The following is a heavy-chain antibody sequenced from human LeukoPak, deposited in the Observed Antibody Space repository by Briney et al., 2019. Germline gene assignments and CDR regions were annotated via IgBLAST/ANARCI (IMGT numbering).Heavy chain of an antibody. J-gene: IGHJ5*02. D-gene: IGHD5-12*01. CDR2: IYYSGST. CDR3: ARGRGYGFFDP. CDR1: GYSISSGYY. Sequence: SETLSLTCTVSGYSISSGYYWGWIRQPPGKGLEWIGYIYYSGSTNYNPSLKSRVTISVDTSKNQFSLKLSSVTAADTAMYYCARGRGYGFFDPWGQGTLVAVSS. V-gene: IGHV4-38-2*02.